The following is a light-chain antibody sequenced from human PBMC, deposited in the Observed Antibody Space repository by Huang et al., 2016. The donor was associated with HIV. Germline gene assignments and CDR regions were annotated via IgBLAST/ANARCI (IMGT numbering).Light chain of an antibody. CDR2: DAS. CDR1: QSVSSY. V-gene: IGKV3-11*01. CDR3: QQRSNWPPA. Sequence: EIVLTQYPATLSLSPGERATLSCRASQSVSSYLAWYQQQPGQAPRLLIYDASNRATGSPARCSGSGSGTDFTLTISSLEPEDFAVYYCQQRSNWPPAFGQGTKVEIK. J-gene: IGKJ1*01.